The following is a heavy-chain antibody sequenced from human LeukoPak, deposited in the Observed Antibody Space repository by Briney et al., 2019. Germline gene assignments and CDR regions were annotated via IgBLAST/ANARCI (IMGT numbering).Heavy chain of an antibody. Sequence: GGSLRLSCAASGYTFSSYGMHWVRQAPGKGLEWLAVIWYDGDNKYYADSVKGRFTISRDNSKNTLYLQMNSLRAEDTAVYYCTAGSGSYRIDYWGQGTLVIVSS. CDR2: IWYDGDNK. D-gene: IGHD3-10*01. CDR3: TAGSGSYRIDY. CDR1: GYTFSSYG. J-gene: IGHJ4*02. V-gene: IGHV3-33*01.